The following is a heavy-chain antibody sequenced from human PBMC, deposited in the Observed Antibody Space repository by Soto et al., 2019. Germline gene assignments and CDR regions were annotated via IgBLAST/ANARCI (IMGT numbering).Heavy chain of an antibody. D-gene: IGHD2-15*01. CDR1: RGSITTANW. CDR2: IYHSGST. J-gene: IGHJ4*02. Sequence: QVPLQESGPRLVRPSGTLSLTCNVSRGSITTANWWNWVRQPPGRGLEWIGEIYHSGSTNYNLSLKSRVTLSVDKSKNQFSLTLSSVTAADTAIYSCARRGGGVVLAATTPFDYWGQGILVTVSS. CDR3: ARRGGGVVLAATTPFDY. V-gene: IGHV4-4*02.